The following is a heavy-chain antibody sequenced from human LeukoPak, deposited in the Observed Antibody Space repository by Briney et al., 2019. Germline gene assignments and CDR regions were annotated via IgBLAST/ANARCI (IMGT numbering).Heavy chain of an antibody. V-gene: IGHV1-2*06. J-gene: IGHJ1*01. D-gene: IGHD6-6*01. CDR1: GYTFTAYY. CDR2: INPNSGGT. Sequence: PSVKLSCKASGYTFTAYYMHWVRQAPGQGLEWMGRINPNSGGTNYAQKFQGRVTMTRDTSISTAYMDLNRLTSDDTAVYFCARGVYSRSPGDCQHWGQGNLVTVSS. CDR3: ARGVYSRSPGDCQH.